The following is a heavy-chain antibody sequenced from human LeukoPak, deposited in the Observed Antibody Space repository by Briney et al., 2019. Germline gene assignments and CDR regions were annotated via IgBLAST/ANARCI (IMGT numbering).Heavy chain of an antibody. J-gene: IGHJ4*02. V-gene: IGHV4-39*07. CDR2: INHSGST. Sequence: SETLSLTCTVSGVSISSSNSYWGWIRQPPGKGLEWIGEINHSGSTNYNPSLKSRVTISVDTSKNQFSLKLSSVTAADTAVYYCARGLRDYYDSSGYYYYWGQGTLVTVSS. CDR3: ARGLRDYYDSSGYYYY. CDR1: GVSISSSNSY. D-gene: IGHD3-22*01.